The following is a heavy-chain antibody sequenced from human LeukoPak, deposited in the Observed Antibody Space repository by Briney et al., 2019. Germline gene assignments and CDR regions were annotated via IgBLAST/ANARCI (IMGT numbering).Heavy chain of an antibody. V-gene: IGHV4-34*01. CDR1: GGSFSGYY. CDR2: INHSGST. Sequence: SETLSLTCAVYGGSFSGYYWSWIRQPPGKGLEXXGEINHSGSTNYNPSLKSRVTISVDTSKNQFSLKLSSVTAADTAVYYCARDSRPNYYYGMDVWGQGTTVTVSS. D-gene: IGHD6-6*01. CDR3: ARDSRPNYYYGMDV. J-gene: IGHJ6*02.